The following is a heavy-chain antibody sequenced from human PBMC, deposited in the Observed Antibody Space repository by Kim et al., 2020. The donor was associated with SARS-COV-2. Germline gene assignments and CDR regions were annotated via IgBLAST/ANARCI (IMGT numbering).Heavy chain of an antibody. CDR3: AREFIRASSYYGMDV. J-gene: IGHJ6*02. CDR1: GLTVSSSY. Sequence: GGSPRHSCAASGLTVSSSYMRWFRQAPGKGLQWVSVIYSAGDTYYAESVRGRFTISRDNSENIVYLQMNSLRAEDTGVYYCAREFIRASSYYGMDVWGQGTTVTVSS. V-gene: IGHV3-66*01. CDR2: IYSAGDT.